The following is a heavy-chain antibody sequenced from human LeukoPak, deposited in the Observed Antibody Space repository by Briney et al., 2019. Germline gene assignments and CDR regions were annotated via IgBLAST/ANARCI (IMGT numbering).Heavy chain of an antibody. J-gene: IGHJ4*02. CDR2: IRYDGMNE. CDR1: GFTFSSSW. V-gene: IGHV3-30*02. D-gene: IGHD3-10*01. Sequence: GGSLRLSCAASGFTFSSSWIHWARQAPGKGLEWVAFIRYDGMNEYYADSVKGRFTIARDNSKNTLYLQTNRLRAEDTAVYYCAKDSGSCYGSGSEFDCWGQGTLVTVSS. CDR3: AKDSGSCYGSGSEFDC.